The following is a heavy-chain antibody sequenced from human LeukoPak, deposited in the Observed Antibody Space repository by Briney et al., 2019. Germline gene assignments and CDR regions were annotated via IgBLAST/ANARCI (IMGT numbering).Heavy chain of an antibody. Sequence: GGSLRLSCAASGFTFSSYWMHWVRQAPGKGLVWVSRINSDGSSTSYADSVKGRFTISRDNAKNTLYLQMNSLRAEDTAVYYCARLRGITIFGVVRKGFDPWGQGTLVTVSS. CDR3: ARLRGITIFGVVRKGFDP. V-gene: IGHV3-74*01. D-gene: IGHD3-3*01. CDR1: GFTFSSYW. CDR2: INSDGSST. J-gene: IGHJ5*02.